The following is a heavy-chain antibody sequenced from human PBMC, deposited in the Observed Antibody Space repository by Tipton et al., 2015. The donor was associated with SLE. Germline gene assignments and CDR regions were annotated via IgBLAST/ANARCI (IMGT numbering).Heavy chain of an antibody. CDR3: ARRLDV. V-gene: IGHV4-38-2*02. J-gene: IGHJ6*02. CDR1: GYSISSGYY. CDR2: IYHSGST. Sequence: TLSLTCTVSGYSISSGYYWGWIRQPPGKGLEWIGSIYHSGSTYYNPSLKSRVTISVDTSKNQFSLKLSSVTAADTAVYYCARRLDVWGQGTTVTVSS.